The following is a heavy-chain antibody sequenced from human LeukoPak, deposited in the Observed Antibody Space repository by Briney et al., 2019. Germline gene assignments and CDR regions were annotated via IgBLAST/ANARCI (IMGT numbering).Heavy chain of an antibody. CDR3: ARSSGHIDY. V-gene: IGHV6-1*01. Sequence: SPTLTLTYPISGDSGSINSAAWNWIRQSPSRRLEWLGRTYYRSKWYNGYAVSVKSRITINPDTSKNKFSLHLNSVTPEDTAVYYCARSSGHIDYWGQGTLVTVSS. D-gene: IGHD3-22*01. J-gene: IGHJ4*02. CDR2: TYYRSKWYN. CDR1: GDSGSINSAA.